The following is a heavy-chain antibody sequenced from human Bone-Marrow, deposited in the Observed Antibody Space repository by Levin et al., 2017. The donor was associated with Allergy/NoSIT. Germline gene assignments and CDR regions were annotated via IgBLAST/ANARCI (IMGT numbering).Heavy chain of an antibody. D-gene: IGHD3-22*01. Sequence: PSETLSLTCTVSGDSMSSGTYSWSWIRQPPGKGLEWIGYIYHSGTTSYSPSLNSRVTISIDRSKNQFSLKLTSVTAADTAVYYCAREGAQLWLRGALDSWGQGTPVTVSS. V-gene: IGHV4-30-2*01. CDR1: GDSMSSGTYS. J-gene: IGHJ4*02. CDR3: AREGAQLWLRGALDS. CDR2: IYHSGTT.